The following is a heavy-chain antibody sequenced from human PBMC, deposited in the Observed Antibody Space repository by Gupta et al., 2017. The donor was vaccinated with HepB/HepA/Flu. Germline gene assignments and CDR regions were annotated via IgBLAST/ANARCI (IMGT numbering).Heavy chain of an antibody. CDR2: ITNGGGST. D-gene: IGHD1-26*01. J-gene: IGHJ4*02. Sequence: EVQLLESGGGLVQPGGSLRLSCTASGFTFSSHGMSWVRQAPGKGLEWVSVITNGGGSTYYAESVKGRFTISRDNSKNTLYLQMNSLRVDDTAVYYGAKGGLNYFGSWGQGTLVTVSS. V-gene: IGHV3-23*01. CDR1: GFTFSSHG. CDR3: AKGGLNYFGS.